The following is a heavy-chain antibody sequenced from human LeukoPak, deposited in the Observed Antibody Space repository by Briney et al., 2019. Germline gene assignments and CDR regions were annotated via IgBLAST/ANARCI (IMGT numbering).Heavy chain of an antibody. CDR3: ARDLKFGGSYYYFDY. V-gene: IGHV1-2*02. Sequence: ASVKVSCKASGYTFTGYYMHWVRQAPGQGLEWMGWINPNSGGTNYAQKFQGRVTMTRDTSNSTAYMELSRLRSDDTAVYYCARDLKFGGSYYYFDYWGQGTLVTVSS. CDR2: INPNSGGT. D-gene: IGHD1-26*01. J-gene: IGHJ4*02. CDR1: GYTFTGYY.